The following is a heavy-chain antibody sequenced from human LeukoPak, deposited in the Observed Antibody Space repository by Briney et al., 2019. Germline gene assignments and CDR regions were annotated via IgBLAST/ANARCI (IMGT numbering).Heavy chain of an antibody. D-gene: IGHD1-26*01. J-gene: IGHJ4*02. V-gene: IGHV3-30*02. CDR2: IRYDGINK. CDR1: GFTFSDYG. Sequence: GGSLRLSCAASGFTFSDYGMHWVRQAPGKGLEWVAFIRYDGINKYYADSVKGRFTISRDNSKNTLYLQMNSLRAEDTAVYYCARRGATIDYWGQGTPVTVSS. CDR3: ARRGATIDY.